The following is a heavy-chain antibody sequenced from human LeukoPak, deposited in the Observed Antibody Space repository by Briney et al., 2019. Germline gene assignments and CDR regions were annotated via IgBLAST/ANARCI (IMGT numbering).Heavy chain of an antibody. CDR2: ITPSGST. D-gene: IGHD3-22*01. V-gene: IGHV4-34*01. J-gene: IGHJ4*02. CDR3: ASSFYYDSRDY. CDR1: GFTFSSCS. Sequence: GSLRLSCAASGFTFSSCSMSWVRQAPGKGLEWIGEITPSGSTNYSPSLKSRVSISIDTSKKKPSLRLTSVTAADSAVYYCASSFYYDSRDYWGQGTLVTVSS.